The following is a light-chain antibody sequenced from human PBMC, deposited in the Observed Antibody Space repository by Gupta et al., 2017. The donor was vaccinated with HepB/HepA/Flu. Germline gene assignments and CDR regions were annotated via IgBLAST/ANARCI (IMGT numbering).Light chain of an antibody. CDR3: QHCDKIQYT. J-gene: IGKJ3*01. CDR2: DAS. V-gene: IGKV1-33*01. CDR1: EDIADY. Sequence: DIKLSHSTPSLAACVGDTVTITCQASEDIADYLNWYQQKPGKDPNFLISDASNLQIGVPSRFSGAGSGTDFTLTISSLQSEDFATYYCQHCDKIQYTFGPGTKV.